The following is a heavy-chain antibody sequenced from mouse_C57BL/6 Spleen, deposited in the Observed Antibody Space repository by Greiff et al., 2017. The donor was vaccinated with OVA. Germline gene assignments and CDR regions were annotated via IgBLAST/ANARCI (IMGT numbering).Heavy chain of an antibody. D-gene: IGHD1-1*01. CDR3: ARRVLRYFDY. J-gene: IGHJ2*01. V-gene: IGHV1-61*01. CDR2: IYPSDSET. CDR1: GYTFTSYW. Sequence: VQRVESGAELVRPGSSVKLSCKASGYTFTSYWMDWVKQRPGQGLEWIGNIYPSDSETHYNQKFKDKATLTVDKSSSTAYMQLSSLTSEDSAVYYCARRVLRYFDYWGQGTTLTVSS.